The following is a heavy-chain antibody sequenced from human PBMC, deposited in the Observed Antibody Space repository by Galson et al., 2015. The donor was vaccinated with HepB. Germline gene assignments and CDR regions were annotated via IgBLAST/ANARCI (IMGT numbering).Heavy chain of an antibody. J-gene: IGHJ3*02. Sequence: SLRLSCAASGFAFSSYSINWVRQAPGKGLEWVSYISRSRSGRNYADSVKGRFTISRDNAKNSLYLQMSSLRDEDTAVYYCARTLITGAHDVFDIWGQGTLVTVSS. CDR1: GFAFSSYS. D-gene: IGHD1-20*01. CDR3: ARTLITGAHDVFDI. V-gene: IGHV3-48*02. CDR2: ISRSRSGR.